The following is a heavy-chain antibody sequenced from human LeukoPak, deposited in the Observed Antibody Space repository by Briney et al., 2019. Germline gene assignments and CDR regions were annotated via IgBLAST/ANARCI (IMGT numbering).Heavy chain of an antibody. Sequence: PSETLSLTCTVSGGSISSRSFYWGWIRQPPGKGLEWIGSIYYSGSTYYNPSLKSRVTISVDTSKNQFSLKLSSVTAADAAVYYCARLYTVNIAVGLFDHWGQGSLVTVSS. J-gene: IGHJ4*02. V-gene: IGHV4-39*01. CDR2: IYYSGST. CDR3: ARLYTVNIAVGLFDH. CDR1: GGSISSRSFY. D-gene: IGHD6-19*01.